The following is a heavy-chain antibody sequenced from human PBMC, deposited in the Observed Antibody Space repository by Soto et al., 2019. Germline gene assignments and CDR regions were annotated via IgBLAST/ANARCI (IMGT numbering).Heavy chain of an antibody. V-gene: IGHV3-21*01. Sequence: GGSLRLSCAASGFTFSSYSMNWVRQAPGKGLEWVSSISSSSSYIYYADSVKGRFTISRDNAKNSLYLQMNSLRAEDTAVYYCARGEGITGTTMNWFDPWGQGTLVTVSS. CDR2: ISSSSSYI. CDR3: ARGEGITGTTMNWFDP. J-gene: IGHJ5*02. D-gene: IGHD1-7*01. CDR1: GFTFSSYS.